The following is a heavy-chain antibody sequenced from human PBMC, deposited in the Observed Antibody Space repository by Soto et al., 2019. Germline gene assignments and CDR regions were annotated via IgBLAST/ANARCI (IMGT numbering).Heavy chain of an antibody. CDR2: INPNSGGT. D-gene: IGHD4-17*01. V-gene: IGHV1-2*04. J-gene: IGHJ6*02. Sequence: VASVKVSCKASGYTFTGYYMHWVRQAPGQGLEWMGWINPNSGGTNYAQKFQGWVTMTRDTSISTAYMELSRLRSDDTAVYYCARDDTVTHFYGMDVWGQGTTVTVSS. CDR1: GYTFTGYY. CDR3: ARDDTVTHFYGMDV.